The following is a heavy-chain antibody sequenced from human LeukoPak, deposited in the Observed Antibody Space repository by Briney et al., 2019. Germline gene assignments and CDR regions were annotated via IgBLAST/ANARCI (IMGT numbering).Heavy chain of an antibody. D-gene: IGHD2-15*01. J-gene: IGHJ3*02. Sequence: GVSLRLSCAASGFTFDDYAMHWVRQAPGKGLEWVSLISGDGGSTYYADSVRGQFTISRDNSKNSLYLQMDSLRTEDTAFYYCAKEIDTLGTNAFDIWGQGTMVTVSS. V-gene: IGHV3-43*02. CDR2: ISGDGGST. CDR3: AKEIDTLGTNAFDI. CDR1: GFTFDDYA.